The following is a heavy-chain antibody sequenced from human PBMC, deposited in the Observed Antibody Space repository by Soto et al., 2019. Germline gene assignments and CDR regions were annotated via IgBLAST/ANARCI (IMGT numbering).Heavy chain of an antibody. J-gene: IGHJ4*02. CDR2: ISSSSGTI. V-gene: IGHV3-11*01. CDR1: GFTFSDYY. D-gene: IGHD6-13*01. CDR3: ARGTYRSKTDFDY. Sequence: GGSLRLSCAASGFTFSDYYMTWIRQAPGSGLAWVSYISSSSGTISYANSVKGRFTISRDNAQNSLYLQMTSLRAEDTAVYYCARGTYRSKTDFDYWGQGTLVTVSS.